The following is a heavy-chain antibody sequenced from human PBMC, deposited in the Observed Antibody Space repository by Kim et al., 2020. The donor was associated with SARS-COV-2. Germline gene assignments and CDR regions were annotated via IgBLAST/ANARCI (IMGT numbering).Heavy chain of an antibody. V-gene: IGHV1-69*13. CDR3: ARGPAGYCSGCCCYGGLSWDVGR. D-gene: IGHD2-15*01. Sequence: SVKVSCKASGCTFSSYAISWVRQAPGQGLEWMGGIIPIFGTANYAQKFQGRVTITSDESTSTAYMQLSSLRSEDTAVYYCARGPAGYCSGCCCYGGLSWDVGRWGRGTLVTVSS. CDR1: GCTFSSYA. J-gene: IGHJ2*01. CDR2: IIPIFGTA.